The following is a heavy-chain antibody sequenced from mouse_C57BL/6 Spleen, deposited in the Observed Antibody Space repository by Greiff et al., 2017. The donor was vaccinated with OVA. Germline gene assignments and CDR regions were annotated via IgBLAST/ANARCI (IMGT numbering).Heavy chain of an antibody. V-gene: IGHV1-72*01. CDR1: GYTFTSYW. J-gene: IGHJ2*01. Sequence: QVQLKQPGAELVKPGASVKLSCKASGYTFTSYWMHWVKQRPGRGLEWIGRIAPNSGGTKYNEKFKSKATLTVDKPSSTAYLQLSSLTSEDSAVYYCARSGYGDFDYWGQGTTLTGSS. CDR3: ARSGYGDFDY. CDR2: IAPNSGGT. D-gene: IGHD2-2*01.